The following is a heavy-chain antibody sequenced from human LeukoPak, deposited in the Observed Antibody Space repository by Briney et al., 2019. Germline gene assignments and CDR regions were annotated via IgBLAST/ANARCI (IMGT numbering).Heavy chain of an antibody. V-gene: IGHV3-30*02. CDR3: AKARFLEWSKTYYFDY. CDR1: GFTFSSYG. CDR2: IRYDGSNK. J-gene: IGHJ4*02. D-gene: IGHD3-3*01. Sequence: GGSLRLSCAASGFTFSSYGMHWVRQAPGKGLEWVAFIRYDGSNKYYADSVKGRFTISRDNSKNTLYLQMNSLRAEDTAVYYCAKARFLEWSKTYYFDYWGQGTLVTVSS.